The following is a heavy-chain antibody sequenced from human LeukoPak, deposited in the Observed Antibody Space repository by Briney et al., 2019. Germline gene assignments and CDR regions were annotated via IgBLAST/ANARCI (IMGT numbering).Heavy chain of an antibody. V-gene: IGHV1-2*06. CDR1: GYTFTDFY. Sequence: GASVKVSCKASGYTFTDFYLHWVRQAPGQGLEWMGRINPNSGGTNYAQRFQGRVTMTRDTSITTAYMELTNLRSDDTAVYCARDVIPAADFRFDPWGQGTLVTVSS. CDR3: ARDVIPAADFRFDP. CDR2: INPNSGGT. J-gene: IGHJ5*02. D-gene: IGHD6-13*01.